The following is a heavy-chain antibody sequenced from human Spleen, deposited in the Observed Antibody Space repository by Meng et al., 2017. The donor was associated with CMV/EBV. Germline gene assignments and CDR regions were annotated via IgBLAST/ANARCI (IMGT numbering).Heavy chain of an antibody. V-gene: IGHV5-51*01. CDR2: IYPADSDT. D-gene: IGHD3-22*01. CDR3: ARVIEGAYGMDV. CDR1: GYSFTSHW. Sequence: KVSCKGSGYSFTSHWIGWVRQMPGKGLDWMGIIYPADSDTRYSPSFQGQVTISADKSISTAYLQWSSLKASDTAKYYCARVIEGAYGMDVWGQGTTVTVSS. J-gene: IGHJ6*02.